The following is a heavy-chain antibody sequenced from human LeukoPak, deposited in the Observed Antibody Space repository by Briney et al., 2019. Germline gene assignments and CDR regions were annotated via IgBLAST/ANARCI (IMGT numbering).Heavy chain of an antibody. CDR3: ARGGESGYDT. Sequence: SETLSLTCTVSGGSISSSSNYWGWIRQSPGKGLEWIGTIYSTGNTYYNPSLKSRLTISVDTSKNQFSLKLSSVTAADTAVYYCARGGESGYDTWGQGSLVTVSS. J-gene: IGHJ5*02. CDR2: IYSTGNT. CDR1: GGSISSSSNY. D-gene: IGHD5-12*01. V-gene: IGHV4-39*01.